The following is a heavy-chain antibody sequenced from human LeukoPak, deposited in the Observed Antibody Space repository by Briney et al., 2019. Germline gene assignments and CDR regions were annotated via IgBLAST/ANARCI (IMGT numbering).Heavy chain of an antibody. CDR2: ISGSGGST. Sequence: GRSLRLSCAASGFTFSSYAMSWVRQAPGKGLEWVSAISGSGGSTYYADSVKGRFTISRDNSKNTLYLQMNSLRAEDTAVYYCAKDLYSGYLNWFDPWGQGTLVTVSS. CDR3: AKDLYSGYLNWFDP. V-gene: IGHV3-23*01. CDR1: GFTFSSYA. D-gene: IGHD5-12*01. J-gene: IGHJ5*02.